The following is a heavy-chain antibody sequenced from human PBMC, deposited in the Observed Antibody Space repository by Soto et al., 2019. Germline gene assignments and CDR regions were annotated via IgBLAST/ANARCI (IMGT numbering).Heavy chain of an antibody. V-gene: IGHV3-21*01. CDR3: VGLLEGTWATGPDY. Sequence: MNWVRQAPGKGLEWVSSITGSTGYIYSADSVKGRFTISRDNAKNSLFLQMTSLRAEDTAVNYCVGLLEGTWATGPDYRGQGTLVTVSS. J-gene: IGHJ4*02. CDR2: ITGSTGYI. D-gene: IGHD3-3*01.